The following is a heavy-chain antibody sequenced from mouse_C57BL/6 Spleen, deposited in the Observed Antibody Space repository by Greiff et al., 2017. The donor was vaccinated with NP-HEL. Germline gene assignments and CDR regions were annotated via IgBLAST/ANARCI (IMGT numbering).Heavy chain of an antibody. CDR1: GYAFTNYL. D-gene: IGHD1-1*01. V-gene: IGHV1-54*01. CDR2: INPGSGGT. CDR3: ARGGSSPYYAMDD. J-gene: IGHJ4*01. Sequence: QVQLQQPGAELVRPGTSVTVSCTASGYAFTNYLIEWVKQRPGQGLEWIGVINPGSGGTNYNAKFTGQATLTADQSSRTAYILLSSLTSEDSAVYYCARGGSSPYYAMDDWGQGTSVTVSS.